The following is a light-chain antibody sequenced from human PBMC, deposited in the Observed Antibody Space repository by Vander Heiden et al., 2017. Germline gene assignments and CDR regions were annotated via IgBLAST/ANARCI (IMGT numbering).Light chain of an antibody. CDR2: GAS. CDR1: QSVSSSY. V-gene: IGKV3-20*01. J-gene: IGKJ4*01. Sequence: EIVLTQSPGTLSLSPGERATLSCRASQSVSSSYLAWYQQKPGQAPRLLIYGASSSVTRIPDRLPGTASGTDFTLTISRLEPEDFAVYYYQQYGSSSLTFGGGTRLEMK. CDR3: QQYGSSSLT.